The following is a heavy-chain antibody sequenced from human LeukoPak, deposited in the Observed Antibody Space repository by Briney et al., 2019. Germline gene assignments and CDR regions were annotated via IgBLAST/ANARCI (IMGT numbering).Heavy chain of an antibody. V-gene: IGHV3-74*01. CDR1: GFTFSSYW. Sequence: GGSLRLSCAASGFTFSSYWMHWVRQAPGKGLVWVARINSDGSSTSYADSVKGRFTISRDNAKNTLYLQMNSLRAEDTAVYYCAREIMGGTYDYWGQGALVTVSS. J-gene: IGHJ4*02. CDR2: INSDGSST. CDR3: AREIMGGTYDY. D-gene: IGHD1-26*01.